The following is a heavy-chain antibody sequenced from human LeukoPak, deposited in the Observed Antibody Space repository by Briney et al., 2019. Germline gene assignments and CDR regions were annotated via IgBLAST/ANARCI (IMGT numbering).Heavy chain of an antibody. V-gene: IGHV3-33*01. CDR3: ARARWLVLDAFDI. Sequence: PGGSLRLSCAASGFTFSSYGMHWVRQAPGKGLEWVAVIRYDGSNKYYADSVKGRFTISRDNSKNTLYLQMNSLRAEDTAVYYCARARWLVLDAFDIWGQGTMVTVSS. J-gene: IGHJ3*02. CDR2: IRYDGSNK. D-gene: IGHD6-19*01. CDR1: GFTFSSYG.